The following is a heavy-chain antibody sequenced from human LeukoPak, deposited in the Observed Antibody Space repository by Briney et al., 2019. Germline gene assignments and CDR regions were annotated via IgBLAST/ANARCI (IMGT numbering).Heavy chain of an antibody. CDR1: GYSFTSYW. V-gene: IGHV5-51*01. CDR2: IYPGDSDT. CDR3: ARHMGPEYCSGGSCYSDAFDI. Sequence: GESLKISCKGSGYSFTSYWIGWVRQMPGKGLEWMGIIYPGDSDTRYSPSFQGQVTISADKSISTAYLQWSSLKASDTAMYYCARHMGPEYCSGGSCYSDAFDIWGQETMVTVSS. D-gene: IGHD2-15*01. J-gene: IGHJ3*02.